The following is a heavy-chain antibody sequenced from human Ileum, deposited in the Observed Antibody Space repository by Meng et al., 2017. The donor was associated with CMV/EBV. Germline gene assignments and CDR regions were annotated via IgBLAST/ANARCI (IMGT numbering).Heavy chain of an antibody. V-gene: IGHV1-2*02. Sequence: SGYPFTDCFIHWVRQAPGQGLEWMAYIIPTSGGTSSAEKFQGRVTVTRDTSVSTVYMELRNLRSDDTAVYYCARTRKTNPGPGPENSWGQGTLVTVSS. CDR2: IIPTSGGT. J-gene: IGHJ5*02. CDR3: ARTRKTNPGPGPENS. D-gene: IGHD1-14*01. CDR1: GYPFTDCF.